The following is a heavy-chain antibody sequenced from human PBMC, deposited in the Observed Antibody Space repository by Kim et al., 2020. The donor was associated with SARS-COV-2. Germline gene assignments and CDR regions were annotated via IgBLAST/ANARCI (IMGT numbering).Heavy chain of an antibody. V-gene: IGHV4-39*01. CDR3: AKRKYQLPNFYHY. Sequence: SETLSLTCTVSGDSVSRTDFHWGWIRQPPGRGLEWIGSIYYTGSTNYNPSLKSRGTISVDTSRNQCSLRLTSVTAADTAVDYCAKRKYQLPNFYHY. J-gene: IGHJ4*01. D-gene: IGHD2-2*01. CDR1: GDSVSRTDFH. CDR2: IYYTGST.